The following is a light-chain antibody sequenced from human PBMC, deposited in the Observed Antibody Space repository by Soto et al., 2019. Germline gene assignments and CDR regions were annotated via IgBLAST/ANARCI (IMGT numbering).Light chain of an antibody. J-gene: IGLJ2*01. V-gene: IGLV2-11*01. CDR3: CSYAGSYPV. CDR1: SSDVGGYNY. Sequence: QSVLTQPRSVSGSPGQSVIISCTGTSSDVGGYNYVSWYQQHPGKAPKLMIYDVSERPSGVPDRFSASKSGNTASLTISGLQAEDEADYYCCSYAGSYPVFGGGTQLTVL. CDR2: DVS.